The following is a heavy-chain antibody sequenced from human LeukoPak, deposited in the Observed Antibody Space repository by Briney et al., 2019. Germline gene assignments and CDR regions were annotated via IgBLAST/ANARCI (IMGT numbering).Heavy chain of an antibody. CDR2: VYYTGST. CDR3: ARDLYGSGGFLPESP. Sequence: KTSETLSLTCTVSGASVSSRNYYWSWIRQPPGKGLEWIGYVYYTGSTNYNPSLQSRVTMSVDTSTNQFSLKLTSVTAADTAVYYCARDLYGSGGFLPESPWGQGTLVTVSS. V-gene: IGHV4-61*01. J-gene: IGHJ5*02. D-gene: IGHD3-10*01. CDR1: GASVSSRNYY.